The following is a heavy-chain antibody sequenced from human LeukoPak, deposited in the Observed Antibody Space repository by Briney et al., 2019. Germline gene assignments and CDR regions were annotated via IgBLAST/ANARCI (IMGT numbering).Heavy chain of an antibody. D-gene: IGHD3-22*01. CDR3: ARGPPSGYGDAFDI. J-gene: IGHJ3*02. Sequence: PSETLSLTCAVYGGSFSGYYWSWIRQPPGKGLEWIGEINHSGSTNYNPSLKSRVTISVDTSKNQFSLKLSSVTAADTAVYYCARGPPSGYGDAFDIWGQGTMVTVSS. CDR2: INHSGST. CDR1: GGSFSGYY. V-gene: IGHV4-34*01.